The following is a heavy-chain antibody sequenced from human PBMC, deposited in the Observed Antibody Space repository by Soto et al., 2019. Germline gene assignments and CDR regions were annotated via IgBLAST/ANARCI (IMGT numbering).Heavy chain of an antibody. CDR3: ARDRGSGRYYLGPFYFDY. CDR1: GYTFTDYG. CDR2: ITPYTGNT. V-gene: IGHV1-18*01. J-gene: IGHJ4*02. Sequence: AAVKVSCKASGYTFTDYGFSWVRQAPGQGPEWMGWITPYTGNTKFPQKFQGRVSMTTDRFTSTAYMELKSLTFDDTAVYYCARDRGSGRYYLGPFYFDYWGQGTLVTVSS. D-gene: IGHD1-26*01.